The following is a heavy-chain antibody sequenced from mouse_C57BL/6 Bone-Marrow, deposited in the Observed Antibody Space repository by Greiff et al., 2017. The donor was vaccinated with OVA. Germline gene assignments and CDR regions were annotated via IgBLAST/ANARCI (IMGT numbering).Heavy chain of an antibody. D-gene: IGHD1-1*01. Sequence: EVQLQQSGGDLVKPGGSLKLSCAASGFTFSSYGMSWVRQTPDKRLEWVATISSGGSYTYYPDSVKGRFTISRDNAKNTLYLQMSSLKSEDTAMYYCARHPPYYYGSSHEAMDYWGQGTSVTVSS. CDR2: ISSGGSYT. V-gene: IGHV5-6*01. CDR1: GFTFSSYG. CDR3: ARHPPYYYGSSHEAMDY. J-gene: IGHJ4*01.